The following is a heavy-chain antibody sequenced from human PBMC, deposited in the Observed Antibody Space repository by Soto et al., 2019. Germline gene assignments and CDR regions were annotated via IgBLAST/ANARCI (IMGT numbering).Heavy chain of an antibody. V-gene: IGHV3-74*01. Sequence: GGSMRLSCAASGFTFSSYCMHWVRQAPGKGLVWVSRINSDGSSTSYADSVKGRFTISRDNAKNTLYLQMNSLRAEDTAVYYCASPWYSSGWVVFDYWGQGTLVTVSS. CDR3: ASPWYSSGWVVFDY. D-gene: IGHD6-19*01. J-gene: IGHJ4*02. CDR2: INSDGSST. CDR1: GFTFSSYC.